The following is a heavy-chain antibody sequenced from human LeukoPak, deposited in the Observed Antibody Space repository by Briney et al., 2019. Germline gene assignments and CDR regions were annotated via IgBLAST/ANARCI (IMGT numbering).Heavy chain of an antibody. Sequence: PSETLSLTCAVYGGSFSGYYWSWIRQPPGKGLEWIGEINHSGSTNYNPSLKSRVTISVDTSKNQFSLKLSSVTAADTTVYYCASTSGTTSQPFDYWGQGTLVTVSS. CDR3: ASTSGTTSQPFDY. V-gene: IGHV4-34*01. CDR2: INHSGST. J-gene: IGHJ4*02. CDR1: GGSFSGYY. D-gene: IGHD1-1*01.